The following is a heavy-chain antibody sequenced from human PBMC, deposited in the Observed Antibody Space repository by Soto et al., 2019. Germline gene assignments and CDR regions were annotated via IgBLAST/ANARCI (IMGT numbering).Heavy chain of an antibody. J-gene: IGHJ3*02. CDR3: TREGPNWAFDI. CDR1: GFTFSMSD. Sequence: EVQLVESGGGVVQPGGSLRLSCVASGFTFSMSDMHWVRQAPGAGLEWVSGIGTGDDTYYAESVKGRFTISRANAENSLYLPMNGLRAGDTAVYYCTREGPNWAFDIWGQGKMVTVSS. D-gene: IGHD2-8*01. V-gene: IGHV3-13*01. CDR2: IGTGDDT.